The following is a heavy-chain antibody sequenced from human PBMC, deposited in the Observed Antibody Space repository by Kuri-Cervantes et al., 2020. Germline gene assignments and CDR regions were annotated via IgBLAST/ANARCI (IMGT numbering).Heavy chain of an antibody. V-gene: IGHV3-53*01. Sequence: GESLKISCAASGFIVSSNYMTWVRQAPGKGLECISLMYSGGTAYYADSVEGRFTISRDNSKNTLYLQMNSLRAEDTAVYYCAKFPPGWFDPWGQGTLVTVSS. J-gene: IGHJ5*02. CDR1: GFIVSSNY. CDR3: AKFPPGWFDP. CDR2: MYSGGTA. D-gene: IGHD2-21*01.